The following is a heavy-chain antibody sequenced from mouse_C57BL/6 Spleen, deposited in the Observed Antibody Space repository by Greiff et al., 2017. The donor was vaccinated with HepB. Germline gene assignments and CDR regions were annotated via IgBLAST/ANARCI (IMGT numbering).Heavy chain of an antibody. CDR1: GYTFTSYW. CDR3: ASPYYGSSYDYFDY. D-gene: IGHD1-1*01. Sequence: QVHVKQPGAELVKPGASVKLSCKASGYTFTSYWMHWVKQRPGQGLEWIGMIHPNSGSTNYNEKFKSKATLTVDKSSSTAYMQLSSLTSEDSAVYYCASPYYGSSYDYFDYWGQGTTLTVSS. J-gene: IGHJ2*01. V-gene: IGHV1-64*01. CDR2: IHPNSGST.